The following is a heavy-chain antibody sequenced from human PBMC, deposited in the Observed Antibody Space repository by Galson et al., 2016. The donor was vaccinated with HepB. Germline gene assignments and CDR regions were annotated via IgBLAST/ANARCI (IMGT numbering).Heavy chain of an antibody. CDR1: GFTFNTYS. D-gene: IGHD1-26*01. CDR3: VRDSGTYPGYYDF. Sequence: SLRLSCAASGFTFNTYSMNWVRQAPGKGLVWVSLIDPDGTTIAYADSVRGRFSISRDNAKNTLSLQMNSLRVEDMGVYYCVRDSGTYPGYYDFWGQGTLVTVSS. J-gene: IGHJ4*02. CDR2: IDPDGTTI. V-gene: IGHV3-74*01.